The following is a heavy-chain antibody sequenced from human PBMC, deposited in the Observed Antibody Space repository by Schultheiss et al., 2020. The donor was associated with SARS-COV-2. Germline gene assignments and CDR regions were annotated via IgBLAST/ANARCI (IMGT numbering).Heavy chain of an antibody. D-gene: IGHD1-7*01. CDR3: AVQELRPQ. CDR2: IWYDGSNK. CDR1: GFTFSSYG. J-gene: IGHJ4*02. V-gene: IGHV3-33*03. Sequence: GESLKISCAASGFTFSSYGMHWVRQAPGKGLEWVAVIWYDGSNKYYADSVKGRFTISRDNAKNSLYLQMNSLRAEDTAVYYCAVQELRPQWGQGTLVTVSS.